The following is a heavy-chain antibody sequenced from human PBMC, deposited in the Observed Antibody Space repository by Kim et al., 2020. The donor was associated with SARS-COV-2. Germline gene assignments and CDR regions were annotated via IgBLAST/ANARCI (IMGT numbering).Heavy chain of an antibody. V-gene: IGHV3-72*01. D-gene: IGHD2-21*01. J-gene: IGHJ6*02. Sequence: YAAAGGGRITIARDDARSSVFLQMNSLKTEDTALYYCARDAASYYLGMDVWGQGTPVTVSS. CDR3: ARDAASYYLGMDV.